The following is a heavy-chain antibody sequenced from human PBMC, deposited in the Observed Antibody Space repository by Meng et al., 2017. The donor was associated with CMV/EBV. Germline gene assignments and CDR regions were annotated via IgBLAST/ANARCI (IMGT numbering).Heavy chain of an antibody. Sequence: QVQLVGSGGGVVQPGGSLRLSCAASGFTFSSYGMHWVRQAPGKGLEWVAFIRYDGSNKYYADSVKGRFTISRDNSKNTLYLQMNSLRAEDTAVYYCAKQGYDFWSGSFDYWGQGTLVTVSS. CDR1: GFTFSSYG. CDR2: IRYDGSNK. J-gene: IGHJ4*02. D-gene: IGHD3-3*01. CDR3: AKQGYDFWSGSFDY. V-gene: IGHV3-30*02.